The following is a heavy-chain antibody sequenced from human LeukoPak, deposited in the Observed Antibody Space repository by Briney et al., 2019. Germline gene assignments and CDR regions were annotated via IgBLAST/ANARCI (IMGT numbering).Heavy chain of an antibody. Sequence: SETLSLTCTVSGGSISSHYWSWIRQPPGKGLEWLGYIYYTGSTNYNPSFKSRVTISLDTSKTQFSLKLTSVTAADTAVYYCARQSGDGSYYYFDYWGQGTLVTVSS. CDR1: GGSISSHY. V-gene: IGHV4-59*08. CDR3: ARQSGDGSYYYFDY. J-gene: IGHJ4*02. CDR2: IYYTGST. D-gene: IGHD1-26*01.